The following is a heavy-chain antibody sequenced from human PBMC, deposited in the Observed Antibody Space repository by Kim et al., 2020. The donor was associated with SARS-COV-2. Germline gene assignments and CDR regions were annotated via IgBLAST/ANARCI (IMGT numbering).Heavy chain of an antibody. D-gene: IGHD2-15*01. CDR2: IIPILGIA. J-gene: IGHJ5*02. V-gene: IGHV1-69*02. Sequence: SVKVSCKASGGTFSSYTISWVRQAPGQGLEWMGRIIPILGIANYAQKFQGRVTITADKSTSTAYMELSSLRSEDTAVYYCARAILYTPSLGESGGGSCYDCHHWFDPWGQGTLVTVSS. CDR1: GGTFSSYT. CDR3: ARAILYTPSLGESGGGSCYDCHHWFDP.